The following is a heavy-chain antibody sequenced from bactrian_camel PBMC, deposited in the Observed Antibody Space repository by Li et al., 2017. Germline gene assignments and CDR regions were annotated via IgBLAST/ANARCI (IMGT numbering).Heavy chain of an antibody. Sequence: HVQLVESGGASVQSGGSLRLSCAASGYMYCMAWFRQAPGKEREGVATMGGHGTFSYADSVKGRCTIARDNTKNTVYLQMISLESEDTALYYCAAGPWYADEYKYWGQGTQVTVS. CDR2: MGGHGTF. J-gene: IGHJ4*01. CDR3: AAGPWYADEYKY. V-gene: IGHV3S53*01. CDR1: GYMYC. D-gene: IGHD6*01.